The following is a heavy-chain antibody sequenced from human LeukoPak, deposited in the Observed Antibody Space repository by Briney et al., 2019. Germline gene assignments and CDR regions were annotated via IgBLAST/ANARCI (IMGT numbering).Heavy chain of an antibody. Sequence: PGGSLRLSCAASGFTFGSYAMSWVRQAPGKGLEWVSAISGSGGSTYYADSVKGRFTISRDNSKNTLYLQMNSLRAEDTAVYYCAKALSNLIVVVTATGHFDYWGQGTLVTVSS. J-gene: IGHJ4*02. CDR1: GFTFGSYA. CDR2: ISGSGGST. CDR3: AKALSNLIVVVTATGHFDY. V-gene: IGHV3-23*01. D-gene: IGHD2-21*02.